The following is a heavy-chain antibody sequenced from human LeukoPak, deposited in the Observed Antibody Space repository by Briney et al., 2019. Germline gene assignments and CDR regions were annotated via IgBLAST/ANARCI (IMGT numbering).Heavy chain of an antibody. D-gene: IGHD5-18*01. V-gene: IGHV4-34*01. CDR1: GGSFSGYY. Sequence: KPSETLSLPCAVYGGSFSGYYWSWIRQPPGKGVEWIGEINHSGGTNYNRSLKSRVNISVDTSKNQFSLKLSSVTGADTAVYYCASYGRRPPDTVMALDYWGEGTLVAVSS. CDR2: INHSGGT. CDR3: ASYGRRPPDTVMALDY. J-gene: IGHJ4*02.